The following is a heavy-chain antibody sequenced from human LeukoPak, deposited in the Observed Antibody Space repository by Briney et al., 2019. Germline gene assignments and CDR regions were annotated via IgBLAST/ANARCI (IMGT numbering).Heavy chain of an antibody. V-gene: IGHV1-8*01. CDR1: GYTFTSYD. J-gene: IGHJ5*02. D-gene: IGHD1-7*01. CDR3: ARSELELLNWFDP. CDR2: MNPNSGNT. Sequence: ASVKVSCKASGYTFTSYDINWVRQATGQGLEWMGWMNPNSGNTGYAQKFQGGVTMTRNTSISTAYMELSSLRSEDTAVYYCARSELELLNWFDPWGQGTLVTVSS.